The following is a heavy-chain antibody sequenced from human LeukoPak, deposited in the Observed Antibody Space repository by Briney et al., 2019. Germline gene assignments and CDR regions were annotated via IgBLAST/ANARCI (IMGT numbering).Heavy chain of an antibody. D-gene: IGHD1-1*01. V-gene: IGHV3-23*01. CDR3: ARDDRGIQEYFQH. CDR1: GFTFGTYA. J-gene: IGHJ1*01. Sequence: GGSLGLSCAASGFTFGTYAMSWVRQAPGKGLEWVSTISGSGGSTYYADSVKGRFTISRDNSKNTLYVQMNSLRAEDTAVYYCARDDRGIQEYFQHWGQGTLVTVSS. CDR2: ISGSGGST.